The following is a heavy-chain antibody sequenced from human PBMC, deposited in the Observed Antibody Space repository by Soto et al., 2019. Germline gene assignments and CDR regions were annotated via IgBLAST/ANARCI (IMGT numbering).Heavy chain of an antibody. CDR1: GGTFSSYA. D-gene: IGHD2-15*01. CDR3: ARVARSRCSGGSCYSEGMDV. Sequence: QVPLVQSGAEVKKPGSSVKVSCKASGGTFSSYAISWVRQAPGQGLEWMGGIIPIFGTANYAQKFQGRVTITADESTSTAYMELSSLRSEDTAVYYCARVARSRCSGGSCYSEGMDVWGQGTTVTVSS. CDR2: IIPIFGTA. V-gene: IGHV1-69*01. J-gene: IGHJ6*02.